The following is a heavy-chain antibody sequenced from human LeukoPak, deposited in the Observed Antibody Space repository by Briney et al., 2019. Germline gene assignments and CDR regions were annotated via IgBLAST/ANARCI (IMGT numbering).Heavy chain of an antibody. D-gene: IGHD3-3*01. J-gene: IGHJ6*03. CDR1: GGSISSYY. CDR2: IYYSGST. V-gene: IGHV4-59*01. CDR3: ARFRIFGVVPGYYYYYMDV. Sequence: SETLSLTCTVSGGSISSYYWSWIRQPPGKGLEWIGYIYYSGSTNYNPSLKSRVTISVDTSKNQFSLKLSSVTAADTAVYYCARFRIFGVVPGYYYYYMDVWGKGTTVTVSS.